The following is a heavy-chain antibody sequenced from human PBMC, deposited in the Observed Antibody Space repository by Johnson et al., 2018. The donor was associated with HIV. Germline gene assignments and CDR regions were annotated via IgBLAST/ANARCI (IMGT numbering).Heavy chain of an antibody. CDR1: GFTFDDYG. CDR2: ISGSGGST. Sequence: VQLVESGGGVVRPGGSLRLSCAASGFTFDDYGMSWVRQAPGKGLEWVSGISGSGGSTYYADSVKGRFTISRDNSKNTLYLQMNSLRAEDTAVYYCARATMSYKVWLQLSAAFDIWGQGTMVTVSS. CDR3: ARATMSYKVWLQLSAAFDI. D-gene: IGHD5-24*01. V-gene: IGHV3-20*04. J-gene: IGHJ3*02.